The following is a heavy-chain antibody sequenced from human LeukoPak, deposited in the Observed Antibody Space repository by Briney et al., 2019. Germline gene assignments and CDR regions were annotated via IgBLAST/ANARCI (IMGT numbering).Heavy chain of an antibody. CDR1: GFTFSSYS. V-gene: IGHV3-48*01. J-gene: IGHJ3*02. CDR3: ARDGPYCSSTSCYGLDAFDI. D-gene: IGHD2-2*01. CDR2: ISSSSTTI. Sequence: GGSLRLSCAASGFTFSSYSMNWVRQAPGKGLEWVSYISSSSTTIYYADSVKGRFTISRDNAKNSLYLQMNSLRAEDTAVYYCARDGPYCSSTSCYGLDAFDIWGQGTMVTASS.